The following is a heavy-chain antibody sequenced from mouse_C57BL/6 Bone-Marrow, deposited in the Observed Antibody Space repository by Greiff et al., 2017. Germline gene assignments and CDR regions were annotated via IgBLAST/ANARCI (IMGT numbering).Heavy chain of an antibody. D-gene: IGHD2-5*01. J-gene: IGHJ1*03. Sequence: VQLQQPGAELVKPGASVKMSCKASGYTFTSYWITWVKQRPGQGLEWIGDIYPGSGSTNYNEKFKSKATMTVDTSSSTAYMQRSCLTSEDSAVYYCASPYYSNSRYFAVWSTGTTVTVSS. CDR2: IYPGSGST. V-gene: IGHV1-55*01. CDR1: GYTFTSYW. CDR3: ASPYYSNSRYFAV.